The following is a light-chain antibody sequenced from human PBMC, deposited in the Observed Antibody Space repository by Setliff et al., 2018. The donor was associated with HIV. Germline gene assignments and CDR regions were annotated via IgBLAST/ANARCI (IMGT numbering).Light chain of an antibody. V-gene: IGLV2-23*02. CDR1: SSDVGGYNY. CDR3: CSYAGSGPV. CDR2: DVK. J-gene: IGLJ1*01. Sequence: QSALTQPASVSGSPGQSITLSCTGTSSDVGGYNYVSWYQQHPDKAPKLMIYDVKNRPSGVSDRFSGSKSGNTASLTISWLQAEDEADYYCCSYAGSGPVFGAGTKVTVL.